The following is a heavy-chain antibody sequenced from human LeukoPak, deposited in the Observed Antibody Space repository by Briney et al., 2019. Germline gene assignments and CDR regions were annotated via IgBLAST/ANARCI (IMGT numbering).Heavy chain of an antibody. CDR1: GFTFSSYS. Sequence: GGSLRLSCAASGFTFSSYSMNWVRQAPGKGLEWVSSISSSSSYIYYADSVKGRFTISRDNAKNTLYLQMNSLRAEDTAVYYCARGRRNDYVWGSYRYTPDFDYWGQGTLVTVSS. V-gene: IGHV3-21*01. D-gene: IGHD3-16*02. CDR3: ARGRRNDYVWGSYRYTPDFDY. CDR2: ISSSSSYI. J-gene: IGHJ4*02.